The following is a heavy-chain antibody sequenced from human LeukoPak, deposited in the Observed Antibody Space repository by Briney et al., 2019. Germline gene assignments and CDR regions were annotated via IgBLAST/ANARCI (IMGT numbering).Heavy chain of an antibody. V-gene: IGHV1-18*01. CDR2: ISGYNGAT. CDR1: GYTSNSYG. J-gene: IGHJ3*02. Sequence: ASAKVSCKASGYTSNSYGISCVPQAPGQGLEWMGWISGYNGATNYAQKVQGRVTVTADTSTSTAYMELRSLTSDDTAVYYCARDASYGPHAFEIWGQGTMVTVSS. CDR3: ARDASYGPHAFEI. D-gene: IGHD4-17*01.